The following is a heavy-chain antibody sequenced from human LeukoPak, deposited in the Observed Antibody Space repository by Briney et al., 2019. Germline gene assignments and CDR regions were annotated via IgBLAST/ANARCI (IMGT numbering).Heavy chain of an antibody. CDR2: IYRSGGTT. CDR3: AKDRNPEGKNSLDY. D-gene: IGHD2/OR15-2a*01. J-gene: IGHJ4*02. V-gene: IGHV3-23*05. Sequence: GGSLRLSCEGSGFIFSGYAMNWVRQTPEKGLEWVALIYRSGGTTYYADSVKGRFTISRDNSRDTVYLQMNSLRVDDTARYFCAKDRNPEGKNSLDYWGQGTQVTVSS. CDR1: GFIFSGYA.